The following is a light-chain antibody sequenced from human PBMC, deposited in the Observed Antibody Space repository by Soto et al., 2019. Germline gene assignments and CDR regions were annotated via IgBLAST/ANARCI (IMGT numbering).Light chain of an antibody. CDR1: QSISSK. CDR2: GAS. V-gene: IGKV3-15*01. CDR3: QEYKNWPPAIT. J-gene: IGKJ5*01. Sequence: EIVMTQSPATLSVSPGERATLSCRASQSISSKLAWYQQKPGQAPRLLIFGASTRATGIPARFSGSGSGTEFTLTISSLQSEDFAVYYCQEYKNWPPAITFGQGTRLEIK.